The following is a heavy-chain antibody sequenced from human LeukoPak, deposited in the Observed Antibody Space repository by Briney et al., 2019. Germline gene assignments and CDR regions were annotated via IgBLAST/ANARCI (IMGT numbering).Heavy chain of an antibody. Sequence: ASVKVSCKASGYTFSIYGFSWVRQAPGQGLEWMGWINPNSGGTNYAQKFQGRVTMTRDTSISTAYMELSRLRSDDTAVYYCARSSRGTIAALNDYWGQGTLVTVSS. CDR1: GYTFSIYG. CDR2: INPNSGGT. J-gene: IGHJ4*02. V-gene: IGHV1-2*02. CDR3: ARSSRGTIAALNDY. D-gene: IGHD6-13*01.